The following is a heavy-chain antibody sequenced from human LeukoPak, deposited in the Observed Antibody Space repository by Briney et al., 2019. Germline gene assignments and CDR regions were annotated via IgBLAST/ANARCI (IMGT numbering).Heavy chain of an antibody. V-gene: IGHV3-7*01. D-gene: IGHD1-1*01. J-gene: IGHJ3*02. CDR3: ASLKIRRIGNAFDI. CDR1: GFTFSSYW. Sequence: HTGGSLRLSCAASGFTFSSYWMSWVRQAPGKGLEWVANIKQDGSEKYYVDSVKGRFTISRDNAKESLFLQMNSLRPEDTALYYCASLKIRRIGNAFDIWGQGTMVTVSS. CDR2: IKQDGSEK.